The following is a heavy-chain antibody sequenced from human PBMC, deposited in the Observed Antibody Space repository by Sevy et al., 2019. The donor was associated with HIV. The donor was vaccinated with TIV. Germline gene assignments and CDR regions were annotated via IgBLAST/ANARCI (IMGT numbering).Heavy chain of an antibody. CDR1: GFNFSNYA. J-gene: IGHJ5*02. CDR3: AGESREFRFDP. Sequence: GGSLRLSCAASGFNFSNYAMHWVRQAPGKGLEWVALIWYDGSNKNYADSNSMKFSFTISRDNSKNTLYLQMNSLRAEDTAVYDCAGESREFRFDPWGQGTLVTVSS. V-gene: IGHV3-33*01. CDR2: IWYDGSNK.